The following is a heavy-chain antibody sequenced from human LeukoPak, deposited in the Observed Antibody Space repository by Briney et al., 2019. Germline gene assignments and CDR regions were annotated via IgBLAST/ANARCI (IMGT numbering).Heavy chain of an antibody. Sequence: PGGPLRLSCVASGFRFGSFWMSWVRQAPGKGLEWVSVLYSDGNTKYADSVQGRFTISRDNSKDTLYLEMNSLSPDDTAVYYCARGVEPLAANTLAYWGQGTLVTVSS. V-gene: IGHV3-53*01. J-gene: IGHJ4*02. D-gene: IGHD1-14*01. CDR1: GFRFGSFW. CDR2: LYSDGNT. CDR3: ARGVEPLAANTLAY.